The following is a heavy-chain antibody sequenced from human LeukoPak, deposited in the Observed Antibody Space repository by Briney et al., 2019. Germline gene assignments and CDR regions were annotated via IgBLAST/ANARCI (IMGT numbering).Heavy chain of an antibody. CDR3: ARHQFYGSGSYYFDQ. D-gene: IGHD3-10*01. V-gene: IGHV4-39*01. Sequence: PSETLSLTCTVSGGSIGRNIYYGGWIRQPPGKGLEWIGSVSYSGSTYYNSSLKSRVTISVDTSKNQFALKVSPVTAADTAVYYCARHQFYGSGSYYFDQWGQGTLVTVSS. CDR2: VSYSGST. J-gene: IGHJ4*02. CDR1: GGSIGRNIYY.